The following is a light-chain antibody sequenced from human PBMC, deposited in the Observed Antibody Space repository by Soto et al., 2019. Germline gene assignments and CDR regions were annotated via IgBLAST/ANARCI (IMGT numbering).Light chain of an antibody. CDR3: QQRGTWPPT. CDR1: QSVDAY. V-gene: IGKV3-11*01. CDR2: DAS. Sequence: LTQSPATLSLSPGERASLSCRASQSVDAYLAWYQQTPGQAPRLLIYDASKRAAGVPAKFSGRGFGTDFTLTISSLEPEDFAVYYCQQRGTWPPTFGPGTKVAI. J-gene: IGKJ2*01.